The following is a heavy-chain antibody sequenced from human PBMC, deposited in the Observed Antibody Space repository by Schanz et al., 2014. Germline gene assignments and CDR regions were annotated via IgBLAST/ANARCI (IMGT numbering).Heavy chain of an antibody. CDR1: GFNVGNNY. D-gene: IGHD2-8*01. Sequence: EVQLEVSGGGLVQPGGSLRLSCEASGFNVGNNYMSWVRQPPGKGLECISIIYSRGGTFHADSVKGRFTISRDKSKNTLDLEMNSQRAEDTAVYYCASRSVYAPTWGQGILVTVSS. CDR3: ASRSVYAPT. J-gene: IGHJ5*02. V-gene: IGHV3-66*01. CDR2: IYSRGGT.